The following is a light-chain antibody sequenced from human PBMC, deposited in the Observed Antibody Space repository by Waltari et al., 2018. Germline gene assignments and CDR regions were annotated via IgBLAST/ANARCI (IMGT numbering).Light chain of an antibody. J-gene: IGLJ1*01. Sequence: QSALTQPASVSGSPGQSITISCTGTSSDVGGYNYVSWYQQHPGKAPTLMIYDVTHRPSGCSNRLSGAKSGNTASLTISGLQAEDEADYYCSSYTSSSAHYVFGSATKVTVL. CDR2: DVT. V-gene: IGLV2-14*03. CDR3: SSYTSSSAHYV. CDR1: SSDVGGYNY.